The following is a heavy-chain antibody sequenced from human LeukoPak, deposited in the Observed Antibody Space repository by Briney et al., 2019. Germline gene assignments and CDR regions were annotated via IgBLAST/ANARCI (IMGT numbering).Heavy chain of an antibody. V-gene: IGHV6-1*01. J-gene: IGHJ4*02. CDR3: ARSRLHPIIFDY. CDR1: GDSVSRKSAA. CDR2: TYYRSKWFN. Sequence: SQTLSLTCAISGDSVSRKSAAWNWIRQSPSRGLEWLGRTYYRSKWFNEYAVSVKSRITINPDTSKNQFSLQLSSVTAADTAVYYCARSRLHPIIFDYWGQGILVTVSS. D-gene: IGHD5-24*01.